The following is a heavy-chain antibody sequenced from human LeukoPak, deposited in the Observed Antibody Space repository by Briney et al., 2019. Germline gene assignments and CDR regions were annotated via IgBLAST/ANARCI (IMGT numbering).Heavy chain of an antibody. D-gene: IGHD3-10*01. CDR2: INSDGSST. V-gene: IGHV3-74*01. J-gene: IGHJ4*02. Sequence: GGSLRLSCAASGFTFSSYWMHWVRRAPGKGLVWVSRINSDGSSTSYADSVKGRFTISRDNSKNTVYLQMDSLKTEDTAVYYCTGNYYGSGSYADFDYWGQGTLVTVSS. CDR3: TGNYYGSGSYADFDY. CDR1: GFTFSSYW.